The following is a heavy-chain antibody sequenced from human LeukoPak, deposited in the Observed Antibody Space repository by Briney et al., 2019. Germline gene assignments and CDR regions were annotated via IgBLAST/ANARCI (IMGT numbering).Heavy chain of an antibody. Sequence: PSQTLSLTCTVSGGSISSGSYYWSWIRQPAGKGLEWIGRIYTSGSTNYNPSLKSRVTMSVDTSKNQFSLKLSSVTAADTAVYYCARNFGDFWSGLQRFSFDIWGQGTMVTVSS. D-gene: IGHD3-3*01. CDR1: GGSISSGSYY. V-gene: IGHV4-61*02. J-gene: IGHJ3*02. CDR2: IYTSGST. CDR3: ARNFGDFWSGLQRFSFDI.